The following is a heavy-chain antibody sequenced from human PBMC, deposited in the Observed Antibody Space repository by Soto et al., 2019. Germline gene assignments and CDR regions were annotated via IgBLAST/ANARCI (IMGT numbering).Heavy chain of an antibody. V-gene: IGHV3-21*04. D-gene: IGHD6-19*01. J-gene: IGHJ2*01. CDR2: ISSSGSTI. CDR3: ARLIIGWLVHGYFDL. Sequence: EVQLVESGGGLVKPGGSLRLSCAASGFTFSSYSMNWVRQAPGKGLEWVSSISSSGSTIYYADSVKGRFTISRDNAKNSLYLQMNSLRAEDTAVYYCARLIIGWLVHGYFDLWGRGTLVTVSS. CDR1: GFTFSSYS.